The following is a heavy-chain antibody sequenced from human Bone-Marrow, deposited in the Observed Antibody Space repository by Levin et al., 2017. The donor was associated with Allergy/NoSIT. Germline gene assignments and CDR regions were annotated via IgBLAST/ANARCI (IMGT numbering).Heavy chain of an antibody. D-gene: IGHD3-3*01. CDR2: IYYSGST. CDR1: GGSISSGDYY. CDR3: ARAGVVIPAFRPNWFDP. V-gene: IGHV4-30-4*01. J-gene: IGHJ5*02. Sequence: PSETLSLTCTVSGGSISSGDYYWSWIRQPPGKGLEWIGYIYYSGSTYYNPSLKSRVTISVDTSKNQFSLKLSSVTAADTAVYYCARAGVVIPAFRPNWFDPWGQGTLVTVSS.